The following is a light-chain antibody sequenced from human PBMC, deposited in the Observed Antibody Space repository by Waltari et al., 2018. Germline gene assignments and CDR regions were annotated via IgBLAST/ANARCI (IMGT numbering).Light chain of an antibody. CDR3: QQGNSLPVT. J-gene: IGKJ3*01. Sequence: DIQMTQSPSSVSASLGDTVTINCRASQPIGTWLAWFQQKPGEAPKLLISGIHRLQPGVPSRFSGSGSGTDFTLTIAGLQPEDFATYFCQQGNSLPVTFGPGTTVDF. CDR1: QPIGTW. V-gene: IGKV1-12*01. CDR2: GIH.